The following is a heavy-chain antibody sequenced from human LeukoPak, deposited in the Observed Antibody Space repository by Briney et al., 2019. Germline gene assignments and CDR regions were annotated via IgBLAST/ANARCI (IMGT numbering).Heavy chain of an antibody. V-gene: IGHV4-4*07. CDR3: ARDEGGSGYIDY. J-gene: IGHJ4*02. D-gene: IGHD3-22*01. CDR1: NGSISNYY. Sequence: SETLSLTCTVSNGSISNYYWSWVRQPAGKGLEWIGRIYISGTTNYNLSLKSRITMSLDTSKNQLSLKLSSVTAADTAVYYCARDEGGSGYIDYWGQGTLITVSS. CDR2: IYISGTT.